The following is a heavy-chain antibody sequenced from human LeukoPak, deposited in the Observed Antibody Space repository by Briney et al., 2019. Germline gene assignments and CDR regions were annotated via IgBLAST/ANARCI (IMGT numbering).Heavy chain of an antibody. Sequence: PSETLSLTCTVSGGSITGYYWSWIRQPPGKGLEWIGYIYYSGNTNYNPSLKSRVTMSVDTSKNQFSLKLSSVTAADTAVYYCARGDSGYDCWGQGTLVTVSS. J-gene: IGHJ4*02. CDR3: ARGDSGYDC. D-gene: IGHD5-12*01. V-gene: IGHV4-59*01. CDR2: IYYSGNT. CDR1: GGSITGYY.